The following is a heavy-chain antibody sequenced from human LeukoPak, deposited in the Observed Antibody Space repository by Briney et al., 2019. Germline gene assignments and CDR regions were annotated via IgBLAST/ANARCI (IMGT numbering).Heavy chain of an antibody. J-gene: IGHJ4*02. Sequence: SETLSLTCSVSGGSVSNYYWSWIWKRPGQGLGWVGYVYYTGSANYNHSLKSRVTMVEVKSKNQYSLRLFSVTVADTAVYYCEKHSTYSNSSYFDYWGQGSLVTV. CDR3: EKHSTYSNSSYFDY. D-gene: IGHD6-6*01. V-gene: IGHV4-59*08. CDR1: GGSVSNYY. CDR2: VYYTGSA.